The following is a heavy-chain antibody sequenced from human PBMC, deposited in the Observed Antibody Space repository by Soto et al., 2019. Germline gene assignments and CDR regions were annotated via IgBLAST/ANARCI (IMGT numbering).Heavy chain of an antibody. D-gene: IGHD5-18*01. CDR3: ARVPVDTYMIYWSDP. V-gene: IGHV4-61*08. J-gene: IGHJ5*02. CDR2: VYFSGST. Sequence: SDTLSLTCSVSCDSINRGDYYWTWMRQAPGKGLQWVGHVYFSGSTNYNPSLKSRVTISLDTSKNQFSLKLRSVTAGDTAVYYCARVPVDTYMIYWSDPWGQGTLVTVSS. CDR1: CDSINRGDYY.